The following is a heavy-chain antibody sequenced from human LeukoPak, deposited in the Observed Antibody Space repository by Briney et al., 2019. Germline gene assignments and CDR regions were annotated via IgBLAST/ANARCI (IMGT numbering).Heavy chain of an antibody. Sequence: PSETLSLTCTVSGGSISRYYWSWIRQPPGKGLEWIGYLYYSGSTNYNPSLKSRVTISVDTSKNQFSLKLSSVTAADTAVYYCARSPTRFLWFGDSGFDYWGQGTLVTVSS. J-gene: IGHJ4*02. CDR3: ARSPTRFLWFGDSGFDY. V-gene: IGHV4-59*01. D-gene: IGHD3-10*01. CDR1: GGSISRYY. CDR2: LYYSGST.